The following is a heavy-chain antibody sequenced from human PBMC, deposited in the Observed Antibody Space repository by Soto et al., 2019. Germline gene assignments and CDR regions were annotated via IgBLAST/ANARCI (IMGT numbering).Heavy chain of an antibody. CDR3: ARLLDDYIWGSYPFDY. D-gene: IGHD3-16*01. CDR2: INDNGGT. Sequence: SETLSLTCSVSGGSISGYYWSWIRQSPGKGLEWIGYINDNGGTNYNPSLKSRVTLSVDTSKKQFSLKLSSVTAADTAVYYCARLLDDYIWGSYPFDYWGQGTLVTVSS. V-gene: IGHV4-59*08. J-gene: IGHJ4*02. CDR1: GGSISGYY.